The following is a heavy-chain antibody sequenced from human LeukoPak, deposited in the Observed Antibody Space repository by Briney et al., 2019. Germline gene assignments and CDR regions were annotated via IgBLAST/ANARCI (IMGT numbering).Heavy chain of an antibody. D-gene: IGHD2-2*01. CDR1: GFTFSTYA. CDR3: AKGSIVVVPAAPDY. Sequence: GRSLRLSCAASGFTFSTYAMSWVRQAPGKGLEWVANINQDGSEINYVDSLKGRSTISRDNAKNSLYLQMNSLRAEDTAVYYCAKGSIVVVPAAPDYWGQGTLVTVSS. V-gene: IGHV3-7*01. J-gene: IGHJ4*02. CDR2: INQDGSEI.